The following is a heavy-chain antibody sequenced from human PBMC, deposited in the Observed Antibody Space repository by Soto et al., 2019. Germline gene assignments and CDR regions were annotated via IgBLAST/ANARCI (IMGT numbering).Heavy chain of an antibody. CDR1: GFTFSSYA. D-gene: IGHD4-17*01. V-gene: IGHV3-30-3*01. CDR2: ISYEGSNK. CDR3: ASTIYGDSQMPDY. Sequence: QVQLVESGGGVVQPGRSLRLSCAASGFTFSSYAMHWVRQAPGKGLEWVAVISYEGSNKYYADSVKGRFTISRDNSKNTLSLQMNSLRAEDTAVYYCASTIYGDSQMPDYWGQGTLVTVSS. J-gene: IGHJ4*02.